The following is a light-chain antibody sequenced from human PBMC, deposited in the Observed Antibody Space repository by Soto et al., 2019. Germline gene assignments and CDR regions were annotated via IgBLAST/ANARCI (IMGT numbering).Light chain of an antibody. V-gene: IGKV1-17*01. J-gene: IGKJ1*01. Sequence: EIQMTQFPSSLSASVGDRVTITCRASQGIRNDLGWYQQKQGKAPKRLLYAASSLQSGVPSRFSGSGSGTEFTLAISSLQPEDSATFYWLQHSTYPLTFGQGTKVEIK. CDR2: AAS. CDR3: LQHSTYPLT. CDR1: QGIRND.